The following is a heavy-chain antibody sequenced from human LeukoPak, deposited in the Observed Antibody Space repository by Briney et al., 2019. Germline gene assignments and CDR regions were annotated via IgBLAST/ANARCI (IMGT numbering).Heavy chain of an antibody. Sequence: PGGSLRLSCAASGFTFSSYEMNWVRQAPGKGLEWVSYTSSSGSTIYYADSVKGRFTISRDNAKNSLYLQMNSLRAEDTAVYYCARDQSSRARGAFDIWGQGTMVTVSS. CDR2: TSSSGSTI. V-gene: IGHV3-48*03. CDR3: ARDQSSRARGAFDI. D-gene: IGHD3-10*01. CDR1: GFTFSSYE. J-gene: IGHJ3*02.